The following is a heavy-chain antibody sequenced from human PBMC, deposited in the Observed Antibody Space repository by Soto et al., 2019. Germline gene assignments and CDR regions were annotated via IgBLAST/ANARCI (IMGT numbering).Heavy chain of an antibody. J-gene: IGHJ4*02. CDR3: ARGGSHLGYFDS. Sequence: SETLSLTCSVSGDSISLYYWSWIRQAPGKGLEWIAYISNSGNTNYNPSLKSRVTISADTSKNQFSLRLTSVTAEDTAVYYCARGGSHLGYFDSWGPGTLVTVSS. V-gene: IGHV4-59*13. CDR1: GDSISLYY. CDR2: ISNSGNT. D-gene: IGHD7-27*01.